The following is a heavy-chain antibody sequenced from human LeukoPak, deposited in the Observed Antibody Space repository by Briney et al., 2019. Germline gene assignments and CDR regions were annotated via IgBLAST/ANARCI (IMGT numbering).Heavy chain of an antibody. CDR2: ISGDSSYT. D-gene: IGHD6-13*01. CDR1: GFIFSDYY. CDR3: ARLHSTAAAGTYDY. Sequence: GGSLRLSCATSGFIFSDYYMTWLRQAPGKGLEWISYISGDSSYTRHADSVKGRFTVSRDNAKNSLYLQMNSLRAEDTAVYYCARLHSTAAAGTYDYWGQGTLVTVSS. J-gene: IGHJ4*02. V-gene: IGHV3-11*06.